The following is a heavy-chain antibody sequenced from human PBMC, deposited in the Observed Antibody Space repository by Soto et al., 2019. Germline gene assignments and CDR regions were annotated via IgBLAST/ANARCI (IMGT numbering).Heavy chain of an antibody. CDR2: IYYSGST. CDR1: GGSVSSGSYY. J-gene: IGHJ3*02. V-gene: IGHV4-61*01. D-gene: IGHD3-10*01. Sequence: SETLSLTCTVSGGSVSSGSYYWSWIRQPRGKGREWIGYIYYSGSTNYSTSLKSRVTISVDTSKNQFSMKLSSVTAADTAVYYCARVFVLGGRRGNTAGAFDIWGQGTMVT. CDR3: ARVFVLGGRRGNTAGAFDI.